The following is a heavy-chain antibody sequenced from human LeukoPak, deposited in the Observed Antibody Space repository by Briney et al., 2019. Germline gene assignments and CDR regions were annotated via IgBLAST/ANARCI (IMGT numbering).Heavy chain of an antibody. D-gene: IGHD6-13*01. CDR2: INDGGGRT. V-gene: IGHV3-23*01. Sequence: GGSLRLSCEASGFIFSSYAMNWVRQAPGKGLEWVSAINDGGGRTYYADSVKGRFTISRDNSKNTLYLQMNSLRAEDTAVYYCAKTRPLDSSSWSHGDYWGQGTLVTVSS. CDR3: AKTRPLDSSSWSHGDY. J-gene: IGHJ4*02. CDR1: GFIFSSYA.